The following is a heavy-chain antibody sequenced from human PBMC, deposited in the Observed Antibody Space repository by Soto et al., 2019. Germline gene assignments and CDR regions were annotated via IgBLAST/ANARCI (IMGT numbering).Heavy chain of an antibody. Sequence: GGSLRLSCAASGFTFSSYSMNWVRQAPGKGLEWVSSISSSSSYIYYAASVKGRSTISRDNAKNSLYLQMNSLRAEDTAVSYCASEGAQLGSLYYYYGMAVSRQGPTVTVS. J-gene: IGHJ6*02. D-gene: IGHD5-18*01. CDR3: ASEGAQLGSLYYYYGMAV. CDR1: GFTFSSYS. V-gene: IGHV3-21*01. CDR2: ISSSSSYI.